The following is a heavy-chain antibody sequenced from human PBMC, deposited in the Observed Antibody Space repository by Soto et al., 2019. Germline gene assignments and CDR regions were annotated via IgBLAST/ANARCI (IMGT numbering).Heavy chain of an antibody. V-gene: IGHV4-30-2*01. Sequence: PSETLSLTCAVSGGSISSGGYSWSWIRQPPGKGLEWIGYIYHSGSTYYNPYLKSRVTISVDRSKNQFSLKLSSVTAADTAVYYCAIVSSSSAGNGFEPWGQGTLVIVSS. CDR2: IYHSGST. CDR1: GGSISSGGYS. J-gene: IGHJ5*02. CDR3: AIVSSSSAGNGFEP. D-gene: IGHD6-6*01.